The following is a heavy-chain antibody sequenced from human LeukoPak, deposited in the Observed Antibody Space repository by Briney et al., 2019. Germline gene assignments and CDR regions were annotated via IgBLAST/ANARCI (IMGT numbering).Heavy chain of an antibody. CDR2: VSDSGGST. D-gene: IGHD6-6*01. J-gene: IGHJ3*02. CDR3: AKALGGAALDAFDI. V-gene: IGHV3-23*01. Sequence: PGGSLRLSGAASAFTFANYAMGWVRQAPGKGLEWVSGVSDSGGSTYCADSVKGRFTISRDNSKSTLYLQMNSLRAEDTAVYYCAKALGGAALDAFDIWGQGTMVTVSS. CDR1: AFTFANYA.